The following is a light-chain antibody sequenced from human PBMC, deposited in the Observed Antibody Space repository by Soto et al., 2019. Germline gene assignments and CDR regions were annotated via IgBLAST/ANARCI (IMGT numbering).Light chain of an antibody. CDR1: SSDIGAYNY. Sequence: QSALTQPASVSGSPGQSITISCTGTSSDIGAYNYVSWYQQHPGKAPKLIIYDVINRPSGVSNRFSGSKSGNTASLTISGLQAEDEADYYCSSYTPTDTPYVFGTGTKLTVL. V-gene: IGLV2-14*03. J-gene: IGLJ1*01. CDR3: SSYTPTDTPYV. CDR2: DVI.